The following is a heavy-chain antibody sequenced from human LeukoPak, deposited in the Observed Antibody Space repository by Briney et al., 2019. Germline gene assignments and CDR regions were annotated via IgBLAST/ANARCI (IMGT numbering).Heavy chain of an antibody. J-gene: IGHJ4*02. CDR3: ARDHIQYSYGPFDY. D-gene: IGHD5-18*01. V-gene: IGHV3-48*01. CDR1: GFTFSSYS. CDR2: ISSSSSTI. Sequence: GGSLRLSCAASGFTFSSYSMNWVRQAPGKGLEWVSYISSSSSTIYYADSVKGRFTISRDNAKNSLYLQMNSLRAEDTAVYYCARDHIQYSYGPFDYWGQGTLVTVSS.